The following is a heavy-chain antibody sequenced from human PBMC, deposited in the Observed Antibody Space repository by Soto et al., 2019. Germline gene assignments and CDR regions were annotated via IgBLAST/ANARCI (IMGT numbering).Heavy chain of an antibody. CDR1: SFTFSNYA. CDR2: VSDDGSNK. Sequence: GRPLRLSCLACSFTFSNYAMHWVCAATSKGLGWVAVVSDDGSNKYYADSVKGRFTISRDNSKNTLYLQMNSLRAEDTAVYYCAKDPLYDFWRGPTRSTQKYYFAYWGQGT. D-gene: IGHD3-3*01. CDR3: AKDPLYDFWRGPTRSTQKYYFAY. J-gene: IGHJ4*02. V-gene: IGHV3-30*18.